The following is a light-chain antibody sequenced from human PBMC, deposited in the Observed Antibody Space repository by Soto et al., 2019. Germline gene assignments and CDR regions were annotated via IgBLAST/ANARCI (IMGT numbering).Light chain of an antibody. CDR2: DVS. CDR3: QQYDSYRT. CDR1: QSITNR. J-gene: IGKJ1*01. Sequence: EIQMTQSPSTLSASVGDRVAITCRASQSITNRLAWYQHKPGKAPKLLLYDVSNLESGVPSRFSGSGSGTEFTLTISSLQSDDFATYFCQQYDSYRTFGQGTKVDIK. V-gene: IGKV1-5*01.